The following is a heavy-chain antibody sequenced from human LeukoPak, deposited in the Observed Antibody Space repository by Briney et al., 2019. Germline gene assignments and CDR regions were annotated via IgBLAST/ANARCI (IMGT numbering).Heavy chain of an antibody. CDR3: ARDLDFWNIDY. V-gene: IGHV3-7*01. J-gene: IGHJ4*02. Sequence: PGGSLRLACAASGFTFSSYWMSWVRQAPGKGLEWVANIKQDGSEKYYVDSGKGRFTIARDNAKNSLYLQMNSLRAEDTAVYYCARDLDFWNIDYWGQGTLVTVSS. CDR1: GFTFSSYW. CDR2: IKQDGSEK. D-gene: IGHD3-3*01.